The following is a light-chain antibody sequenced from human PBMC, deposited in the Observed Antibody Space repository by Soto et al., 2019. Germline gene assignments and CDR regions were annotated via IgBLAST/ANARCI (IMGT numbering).Light chain of an antibody. CDR3: QQYVTSSPRT. CDR2: GIS. CDR1: HTISSSY. Sequence: EIVLTQSPGTLSLSPGERATLSCRASHTISSSYLAWYQQKPGQAPRLLMYGISSRATGIPDRFSGSGSGTDFTLTITRLETEDFAVYYCQQYVTSSPRTFGQGTKVEI. V-gene: IGKV3-20*01. J-gene: IGKJ1*01.